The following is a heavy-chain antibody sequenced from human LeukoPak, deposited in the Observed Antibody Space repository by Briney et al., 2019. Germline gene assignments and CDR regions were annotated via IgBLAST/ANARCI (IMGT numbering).Heavy chain of an antibody. CDR2: ISLSGNTT. CDR1: GFNFSNYA. Sequence: GGSLKLSCAASGFNFSNYAMSWVRQAPGKGLEWVSGISLSGNTTYHADSVKGRFIISRDNSKNTLYLQVTRLRAEDTAVYYCAKGHKGYYYGMDVWGQGTTVTVSS. J-gene: IGHJ6*02. V-gene: IGHV3-23*01. CDR3: AKGHKGYYYGMDV.